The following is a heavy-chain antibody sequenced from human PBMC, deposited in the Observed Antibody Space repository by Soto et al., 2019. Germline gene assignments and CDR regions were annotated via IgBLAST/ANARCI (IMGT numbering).Heavy chain of an antibody. V-gene: IGHV3-7*01. Sequence: GSLRLSCAASGFAISSYWMSWVRQAPGKGLEWVANIKQDGSEKYYVASVKGRFTISRDNAKNSMYLQMNSMRAEDTAVYYCARARSSKRDMDVWGQGTTVTVSS. CDR3: ARARSSKRDMDV. CDR2: IKQDGSEK. D-gene: IGHD6-6*01. CDR1: GFAISSYW. J-gene: IGHJ6*02.